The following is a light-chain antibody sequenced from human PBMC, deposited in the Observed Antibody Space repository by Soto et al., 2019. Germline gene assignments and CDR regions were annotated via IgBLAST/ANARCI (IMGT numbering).Light chain of an antibody. CDR2: EVS. CDR3: CSFTNSYTWV. CDR1: SSDVGGYNY. V-gene: IGLV2-14*01. Sequence: QSALTQPASVSWSPGQSITISCTGTSSDVGGYNYVSWFQHHPGKVPKLMSYEVSHRPSGVSDRFSGSKSGTTASLTISGLLAEDEADYYCCSFTNSYTWVFGGGTKVTVL. J-gene: IGLJ3*02.